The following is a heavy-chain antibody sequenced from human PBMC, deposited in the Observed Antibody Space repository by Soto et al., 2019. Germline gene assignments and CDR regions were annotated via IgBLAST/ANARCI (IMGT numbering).Heavy chain of an antibody. J-gene: IGHJ3*02. Sequence: SETLSLTCTVSGGSISSGGYYWSWIRQHPGKGLEWIGYIYYSGSTYYNPSLKSRVTISVDTSKNQFSLKLSSVTAADTAVYYCAREDCSSTSCGNAFDIWGQGTMVTVSS. CDR2: IYYSGST. V-gene: IGHV4-31*03. D-gene: IGHD2-2*01. CDR1: GGSISSGGYY. CDR3: AREDCSSTSCGNAFDI.